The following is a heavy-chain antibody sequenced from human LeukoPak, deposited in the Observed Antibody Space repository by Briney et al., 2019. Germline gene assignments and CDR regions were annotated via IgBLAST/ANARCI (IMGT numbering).Heavy chain of an antibody. J-gene: IGHJ3*02. CDR2: IFSSGDGT. CDR1: GFTFDNYA. D-gene: IGHD3-16*01. CDR3: AKRKVPASLGEAFDI. Sequence: GGSLRLPCAASGFTFDNYAMGWVRQAPGKGLEWVSNIFSSGDGTLYADSVKGRFTISRDNSKNTLYLQMNSLRVEDTALYYCAKRKVPASLGEAFDIWGQGTMVTVSS. V-gene: IGHV3-23*01.